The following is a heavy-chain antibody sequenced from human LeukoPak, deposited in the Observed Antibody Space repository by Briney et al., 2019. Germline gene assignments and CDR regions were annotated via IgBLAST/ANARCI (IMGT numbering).Heavy chain of an antibody. J-gene: IGHJ4*02. CDR2: IYYSGST. Sequence: SETLSLTCTVSGGSISSSSYYWGWIRQPPGKGLEWIGSIYYSGSTYYNPSLKSRVTISVDTSKNQFSLKLSSVTAADTAVYYCARDYYDSSGYYNWDQGTLVTVSS. D-gene: IGHD3-22*01. CDR3: ARDYYDSSGYYN. V-gene: IGHV4-39*02. CDR1: GGSISSSSYY.